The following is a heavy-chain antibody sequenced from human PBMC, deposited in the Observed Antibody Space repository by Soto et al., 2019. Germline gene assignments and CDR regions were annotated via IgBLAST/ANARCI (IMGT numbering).Heavy chain of an antibody. CDR2: IYYSGST. CDR3: ARRYGSCFDY. V-gene: IGHV4-59*08. CDR1: GGSISSYY. D-gene: IGHD5-18*01. J-gene: IGHJ4*02. Sequence: QVQLQESGPGLVKPSETLSLTCTVSGGSISSYYWCWIRQPPGKGLEWIGYIYYSGSTNYNPSLKSRVTISVDTSKNQFSLKLSSVTAADTSLYDCARRYGSCFDYWGQGTLVTVSS.